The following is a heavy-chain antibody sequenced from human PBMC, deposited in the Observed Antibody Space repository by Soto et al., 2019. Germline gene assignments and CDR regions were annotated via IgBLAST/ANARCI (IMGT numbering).Heavy chain of an antibody. CDR2: ISSSGSTI. CDR1: GFTFSSYE. D-gene: IGHD3-22*01. Sequence: SLRLSCAASGFTFSSYEMNWVRQAPGKGLEWVSYISSSGSTIYYADSVKGRFTISRDNAKNSLYLQMNSLRAEDTAVYYCAKIAGREYYYDSSGYYYYFDYWGQGTLVTVSS. J-gene: IGHJ4*02. CDR3: AKIAGREYYYDSSGYYYYFDY. V-gene: IGHV3-48*03.